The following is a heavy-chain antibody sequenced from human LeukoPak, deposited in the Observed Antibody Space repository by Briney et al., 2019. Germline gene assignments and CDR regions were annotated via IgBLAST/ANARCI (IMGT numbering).Heavy chain of an antibody. Sequence: SETLSLTCTVSGGSISSYYWSLILQPPGKVLDWIGYIYYSGSTNYNPSLKSRLTISVDTSKNQFSLKLSSVTAADTAVYYCARETTMNHYYYYMDVWGKGTTVTVSS. CDR3: ARETTMNHYYYYMDV. V-gene: IGHV4-59*12. D-gene: IGHD3-22*01. CDR1: GGSISSYY. CDR2: IYYSGST. J-gene: IGHJ6*03.